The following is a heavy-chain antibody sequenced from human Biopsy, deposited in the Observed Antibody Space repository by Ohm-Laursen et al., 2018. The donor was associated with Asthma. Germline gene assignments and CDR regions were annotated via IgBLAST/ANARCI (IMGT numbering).Heavy chain of an antibody. CDR3: AKDKGRNSIDY. Sequence: SFRLSCAAPGITFSSSGMHWVRQAPGKGLEWVALISMDGNVKNYADSVKGRFTISRDNSKTTVYLQMDSLRAEDTAVYFGAKDKGRNSIDYWGQGTLVTVSS. V-gene: IGHV3-30*18. D-gene: IGHD5-18*01. CDR1: GITFSSSG. J-gene: IGHJ4*02. CDR2: ISMDGNVK.